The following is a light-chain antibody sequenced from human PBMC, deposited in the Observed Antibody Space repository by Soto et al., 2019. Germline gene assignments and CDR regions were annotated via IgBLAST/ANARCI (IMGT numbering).Light chain of an antibody. CDR2: GAS. Sequence: EIVLTQSPGTLSLSPGERVSISCRASXRVSGSNVGWYQQKPGQAPSLLIYGASKRTTGVPDRFSGSGSGTDFTLTISRLEPEDFAVYYCHYYGRSPLPFGGGTKVDIK. CDR3: HYYGRSPLP. J-gene: IGKJ4*01. CDR1: XRVSGSN. V-gene: IGKV3-20*01.